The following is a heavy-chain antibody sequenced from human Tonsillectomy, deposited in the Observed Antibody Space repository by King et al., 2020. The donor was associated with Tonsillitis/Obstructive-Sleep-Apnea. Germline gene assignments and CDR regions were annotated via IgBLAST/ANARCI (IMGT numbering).Heavy chain of an antibody. Sequence: VQLVESGGGLVQPGGSLRLSCAASGYTFSSYDMHWVRQATGKGLEWVSAIGTAGDTYYPGSVKGRFTISRENAKNSLYLQMNSLRAGETAVYYCARLGYYYDSSGYWYFDLWGRGTLVTVSS. CDR1: GYTFSSYD. V-gene: IGHV3-13*04. J-gene: IGHJ2*01. D-gene: IGHD3-22*01. CDR3: ARLGYYYDSSGYWYFDL. CDR2: IGTAGDT.